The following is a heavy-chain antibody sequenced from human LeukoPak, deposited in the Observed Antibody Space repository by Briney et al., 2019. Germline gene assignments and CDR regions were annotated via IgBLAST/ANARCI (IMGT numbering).Heavy chain of an antibody. J-gene: IGHJ4*02. CDR2: IYPGDSDT. V-gene: IGHV5-51*01. CDR1: CYSFTSYW. Sequence: GASLQISCKGACYSFTSYWIGWVRPLPGKGLEWMGIIYPGDSDTRYSPSFQGQVTISADKSISTAYLQWSSLKASDTAMYYCATPDPTLTYFDYWGQGTLVTVSS. D-gene: IGHD4/OR15-4a*01. CDR3: ATPDPTLTYFDY.